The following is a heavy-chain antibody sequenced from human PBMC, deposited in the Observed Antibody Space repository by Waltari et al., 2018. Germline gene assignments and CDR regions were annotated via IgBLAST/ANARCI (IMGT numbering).Heavy chain of an antibody. CDR3: ARWSVSGSYYDS. Sequence: EVQLLESGETLLQPGGSLRLSCTASGFSFSNYGLTWVHQAPGKGLEWVSAISRDGGATFYGGAVRGRSTISRDNSKNTVYLEINSLRVDDTAKYYCARWSVSGSYYDSWGQGILVAVSS. CDR2: ISRDGGAT. V-gene: IGHV3-23*01. D-gene: IGHD3-10*01. CDR1: GFSFSNYG. J-gene: IGHJ4*02.